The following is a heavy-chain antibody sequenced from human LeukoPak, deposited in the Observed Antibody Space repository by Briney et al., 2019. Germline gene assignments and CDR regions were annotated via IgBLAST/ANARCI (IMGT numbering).Heavy chain of an antibody. CDR2: TYSDGRT. D-gene: IGHD3-22*01. Sequence: GGSLRLSCAASGFTVSSNYMSWVRQAPGKGLEWVSVTYSDGRTYYADSVKGRFTISRDNSKNTLYLQMNSLRAEDTAVYYCARAPGGTQASSGYFDYWGQGTLVTVSP. J-gene: IGHJ4*02. CDR3: ARAPGGTQASSGYFDY. V-gene: IGHV3-53*01. CDR1: GFTVSSNY.